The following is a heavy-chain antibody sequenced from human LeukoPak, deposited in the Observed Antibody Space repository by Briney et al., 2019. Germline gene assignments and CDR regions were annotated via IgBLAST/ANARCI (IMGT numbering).Heavy chain of an antibody. D-gene: IGHD6-13*01. CDR2: IRDDGSNK. CDR3: AKFIAAPFYFDY. Sequence: GGSLRLSCAASGCTFSSNGMHWVRQAPGKGLGWVAFIRDDGSNKYQVEFVKGRFSISRDNAKNSLYLQMNSLRAEDTAVYYCAKFIAAPFYFDYWGQGTLVTVSS. CDR1: GCTFSSNG. J-gene: IGHJ4*02. V-gene: IGHV3-30*02.